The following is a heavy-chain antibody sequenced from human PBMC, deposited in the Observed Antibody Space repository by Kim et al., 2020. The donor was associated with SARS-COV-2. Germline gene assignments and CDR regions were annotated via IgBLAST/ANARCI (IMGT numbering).Heavy chain of an antibody. CDR3: ARSISNIDAPRIGVYFHR. CDR1: GFTFSNYW. Sequence: GGSLRLSCAASGFTFSNYWMSWVRQAPGKGLEWVATLRQDASGKFYVDSVKGRFTISRDNAENSLFLHMSSLRAEDTAVYYCARSISNIDAPRIGVYFHRWGQGTLVTVSS. CDR2: LRQDASGK. J-gene: IGHJ1*01. V-gene: IGHV3-7*01. D-gene: IGHD3-10*01.